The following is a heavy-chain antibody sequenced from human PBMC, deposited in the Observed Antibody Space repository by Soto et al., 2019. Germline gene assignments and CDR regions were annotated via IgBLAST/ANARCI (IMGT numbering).Heavy chain of an antibody. J-gene: IGHJ6*02. V-gene: IGHV3-33*01. D-gene: IGHD3-16*02. Sequence: ESGGGVVQPGRSLRLSCAASGFTFSSYGMHWVRQAPGKGLEWVAVIWYDGSNKYYADSVKGRFTISRDNSKNTLYLQMNILRAEDTAVYYCAREDDYVWGSYRYGYYYYGMDVWGQGTTVTVSS. CDR3: AREDDYVWGSYRYGYYYYGMDV. CDR1: GFTFSSYG. CDR2: IWYDGSNK.